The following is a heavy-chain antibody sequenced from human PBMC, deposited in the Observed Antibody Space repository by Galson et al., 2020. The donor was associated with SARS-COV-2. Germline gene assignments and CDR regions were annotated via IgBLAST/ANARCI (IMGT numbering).Heavy chain of an antibody. J-gene: IGHJ3*02. D-gene: IGHD5-12*01. CDR3: SRSRDIVVEPTYRDPWDI. V-gene: IGHV1-69*13. CDR2: IMPLFGPT. CDR1: GDNFNSFA. Sequence: SVKVSCKASGDNFNSFAFNWVRQAPGQRLEWIGGIMPLFGPTNYAQKFQGRVPITADESTSTAYMDLRRLRSEDTAVYFCSRSRDIVVEPTYRDPWDIWGQGTLVTVSS.